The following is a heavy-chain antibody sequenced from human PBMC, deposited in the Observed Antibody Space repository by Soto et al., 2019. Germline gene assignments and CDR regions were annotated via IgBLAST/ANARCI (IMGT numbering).Heavy chain of an antibody. CDR2: INAGNGNT. D-gene: IGHD6-19*01. V-gene: IGHV1-3*01. Sequence: GASVKVSCKASGYTFTSYAMHWVRQAPGQRLEWMGWINAGNGNTKYSQKFQGRVTITRDTSASTAYMELSSLRSEDTAVYYCARGGSGWLPQEYYFDYWGQGTLVTVSS. J-gene: IGHJ4*02. CDR3: ARGGSGWLPQEYYFDY. CDR1: GYTFTSYA.